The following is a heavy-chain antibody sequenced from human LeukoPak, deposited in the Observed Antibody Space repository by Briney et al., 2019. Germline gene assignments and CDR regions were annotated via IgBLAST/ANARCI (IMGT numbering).Heavy chain of an antibody. Sequence: RASVKVSCKASGYTFTSYGVSWVRQAPGQGLEWMGWISAYNDNANYAQNLQGRATMTTDTPTSTAYMELRSLRSDDTAVYYCARALYCSGGSCYQGAFDYWGQGTLVTVSS. J-gene: IGHJ4*02. CDR2: ISAYNDNA. CDR1: GYTFTSYG. V-gene: IGHV1-18*01. CDR3: ARALYCSGGSCYQGAFDY. D-gene: IGHD2-15*01.